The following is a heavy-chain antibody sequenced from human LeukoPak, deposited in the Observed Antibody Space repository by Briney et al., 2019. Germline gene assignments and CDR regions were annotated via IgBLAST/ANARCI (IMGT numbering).Heavy chain of an antibody. V-gene: IGHV3-30*01. CDR1: GFTFSSYA. CDR2: ISYGGSNK. Sequence: GGSLRLSCAASGFTFSSYAMHWVRQAPGKGLEWVAVISYGGSNKYYADSVKGRFTISRDNSKNTLYLQMNSLRAEDTAVYYCARVGDPGFGYYYYYMDVWGKGTTVTVSS. D-gene: IGHD3-16*01. CDR3: ARVGDPGFGYYYYYMDV. J-gene: IGHJ6*03.